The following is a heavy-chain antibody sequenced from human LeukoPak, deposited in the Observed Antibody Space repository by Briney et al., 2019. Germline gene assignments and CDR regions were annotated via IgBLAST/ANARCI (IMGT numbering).Heavy chain of an antibody. J-gene: IGHJ6*02. V-gene: IGHV3-30*03. CDR1: GFTFSSFG. CDR3: VSGWLYYHYGMDV. CDR2: ISYDGSNK. D-gene: IGHD6-19*01. Sequence: GGSLRLSCAASGFTFSSFGMHWVRQAPGKGLEWVALISYDGSNKYYADSVKGRFTISRANSKSTLYLQMNSLRAEDTAVYYCVSGWLYYHYGMDVWGQGTTVTVSS.